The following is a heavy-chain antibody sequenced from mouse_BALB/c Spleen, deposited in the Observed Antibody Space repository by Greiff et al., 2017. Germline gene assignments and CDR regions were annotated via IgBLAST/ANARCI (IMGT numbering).Heavy chain of an antibody. CDR3: ARSSVRYYTYYYAMDY. D-gene: IGHD2-12*01. Sequence: VQLQQSGAELAKPGASVKMSCKASGYTFTSYWMHWVKQRPGQGLEWIGYINPSTGYTEYNQKFKDKATLTADKSSSTAYMQLSSLTSEDSAVYYCARSSVRYYTYYYAMDYWGQGTSVTVSS. CDR2: INPSTGYT. J-gene: IGHJ4*01. V-gene: IGHV1-7*01. CDR1: GYTFTSYW.